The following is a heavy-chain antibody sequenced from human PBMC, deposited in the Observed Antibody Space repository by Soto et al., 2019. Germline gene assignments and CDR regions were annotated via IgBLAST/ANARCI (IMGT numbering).Heavy chain of an antibody. Sequence: GSLRLSCEASGFKVSSKYMTWVRQAPGKGLEWVSLIQSGGTTYYADSVKGRFTISRDTSENTLHLQMDSLRVEDTAVYYCARQGDFNDSDGYYWSSADWFDPWGQGTRVTVSS. CDR2: IQSGGTT. CDR1: GFKVSSKY. CDR3: ARQGDFNDSDGYYWSSADWFDP. V-gene: IGHV3-66*04. J-gene: IGHJ5*02. D-gene: IGHD3-22*01.